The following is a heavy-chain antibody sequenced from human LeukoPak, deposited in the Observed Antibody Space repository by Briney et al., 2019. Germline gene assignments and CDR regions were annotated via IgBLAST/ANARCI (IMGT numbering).Heavy chain of an antibody. Sequence: SETLSLTCAVYGGSFSGYYWSWIRQPPGKGLEWIGEINHSRSTNYNPSLKSRVTISVDTSKNQFSLKLSSVTAADTAVYYCARDGWGVVVPAASFDIWGQGTMVTVSS. D-gene: IGHD2-2*01. V-gene: IGHV4-34*01. J-gene: IGHJ3*02. CDR1: GGSFSGYY. CDR3: ARDGWGVVVPAASFDI. CDR2: INHSRST.